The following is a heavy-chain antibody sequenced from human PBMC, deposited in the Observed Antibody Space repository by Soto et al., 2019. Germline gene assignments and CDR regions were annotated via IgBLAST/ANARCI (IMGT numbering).Heavy chain of an antibody. CDR3: VKDEGIEAMDV. Sequence: GGSLRLSCVTSGFTFSRNTMNWVRQAPGKGLEWVASITSSGSYVYYADSVKGRFSASRDNAKNSLSLQMDSLRPDDTTIYFCVKDEGIEAMDVWGQGTTVTVSS. J-gene: IGHJ6*02. CDR1: GFTFSRNT. V-gene: IGHV3-21*01. CDR2: ITSSGSYV. D-gene: IGHD3-3*02.